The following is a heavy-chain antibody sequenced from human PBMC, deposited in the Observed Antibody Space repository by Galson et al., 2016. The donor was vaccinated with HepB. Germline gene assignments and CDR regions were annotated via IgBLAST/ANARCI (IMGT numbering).Heavy chain of an antibody. CDR2: INPNGGGT. CDR3: ARASSRDSSSWYGAEYFQH. CDR1: GYGLPNYG. D-gene: IGHD6-13*01. V-gene: IGHV1-46*01. Sequence: SVKVSCKASGYGLPNYGLSWVRQAPGQGPEWMGIINPNGGGTSYSQKFQGRVTMTRDTSTSTVYMELSSLRSEDTAVYYCARASSRDSSSWYGAEYFQHWGQGTLVTVSS. J-gene: IGHJ1*01.